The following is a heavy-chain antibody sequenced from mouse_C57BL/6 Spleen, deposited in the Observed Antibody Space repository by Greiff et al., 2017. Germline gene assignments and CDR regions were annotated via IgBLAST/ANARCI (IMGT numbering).Heavy chain of an antibody. CDR2: IDPENGDT. D-gene: IGHD2-5*01. J-gene: IGHJ2*01. CDR1: GFNIKDDY. Sequence: EVQLQQSGAELVRPGASVKLSCTASGFNIKDDYMHWVKQRPEQGLEWIGWIDPENGDTEYASKFQGKATITADTSSNTAYLQLSSLTSEDTAVYYCTVSNGGYWGQGTTLTVSS. CDR3: TVSNGGY. V-gene: IGHV14-4*01.